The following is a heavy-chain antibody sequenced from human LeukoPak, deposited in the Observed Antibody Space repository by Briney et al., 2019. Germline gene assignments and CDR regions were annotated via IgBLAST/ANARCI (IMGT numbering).Heavy chain of an antibody. J-gene: IGHJ1*01. D-gene: IGHD3-10*01. CDR1: GGSISSGSYY. CDR2: IYTSGST. CDR3: AKGASLWFGEVGQPRYFQH. Sequence: SQTLSLTCTVSGGSISSGSYYWSWIRQPAGKGLEWIGRIYTSGSTNYNPSLKSRVTISVDTSKNQFSLKLSSVTAADTAVYYCAKGASLWFGEVGQPRYFQHWGQGTLVTVSS. V-gene: IGHV4-61*02.